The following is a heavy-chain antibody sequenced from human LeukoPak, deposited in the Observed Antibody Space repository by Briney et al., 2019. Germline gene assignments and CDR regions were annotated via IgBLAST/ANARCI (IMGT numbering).Heavy chain of an antibody. D-gene: IGHD2-15*01. CDR3: ARSDGPRWWFDY. J-gene: IGHJ4*02. Sequence: GESLKISCRGSGYSFATHWIGWVRQLPGKGLEWMGIIYPGDSDTRYSPSFQGQVTISADKSISTAYLQWSSLKASDTAMYYCARSDGPRWWFDYWGQGTLVTVSS. V-gene: IGHV5-51*01. CDR2: IYPGDSDT. CDR1: GYSFATHW.